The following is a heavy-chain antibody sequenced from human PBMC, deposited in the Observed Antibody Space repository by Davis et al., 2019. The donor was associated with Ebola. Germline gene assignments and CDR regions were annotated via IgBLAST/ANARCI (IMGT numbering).Heavy chain of an antibody. CDR2: IKGDGSER. CDR3: ARDGVLDSDFWSGNGMDV. CDR1: GFTFSTYW. Sequence: GESLKISCAASGFTFSTYWMTWVRQAPGKALEWVAIIKGDGSERYYVDSVKGRFTISRDNAKNSVYVQMNSLRVEDTAVYYCARDGVLDSDFWSGNGMDVWGQGTTVTVSS. J-gene: IGHJ6*02. V-gene: IGHV3-7*03. D-gene: IGHD3-3*01.